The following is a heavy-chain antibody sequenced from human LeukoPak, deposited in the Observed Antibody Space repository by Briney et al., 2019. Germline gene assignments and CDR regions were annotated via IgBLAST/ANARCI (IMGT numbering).Heavy chain of an antibody. CDR1: GGSISSFF. Sequence: PSETLPLTCTVSGGSISSFFWSWIRQPPGKGLEWIGYMHYSGDTKYNPSLKSRVSLSIDTSNQQFSLRLSSVTAADTAVYYCARDLELERNRWNYFESWGQGTLVTVSS. D-gene: IGHD1-1*01. J-gene: IGHJ4*02. CDR2: MHYSGDT. CDR3: ARDLELERNRWNYFES. V-gene: IGHV4-59*01.